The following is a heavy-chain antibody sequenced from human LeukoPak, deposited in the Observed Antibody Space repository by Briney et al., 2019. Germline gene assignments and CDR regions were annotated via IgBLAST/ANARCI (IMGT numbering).Heavy chain of an antibody. J-gene: IGHJ6*03. Sequence: GESLKISCKGSGYSFTSYWIGWVRQMPGKGLEWMGIIYPGDSDTRYSPSFQGQVTISADKSISTAYLQWSSLKASDTAMYYCARQIAAAGTNYYYMDVWGKGTTVTVSS. CDR1: GYSFTSYW. CDR2: IYPGDSDT. V-gene: IGHV5-51*01. CDR3: ARQIAAAGTNYYYMDV. D-gene: IGHD6-13*01.